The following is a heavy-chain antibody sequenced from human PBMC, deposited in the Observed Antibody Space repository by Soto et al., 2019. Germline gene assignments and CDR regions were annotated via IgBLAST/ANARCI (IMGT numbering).Heavy chain of an antibody. CDR1: GFTFSDYY. Sequence: GGSLRLSCAASGFTFSDYYMNWIRQAPGKGLEWVSYISGGGGSTIYYADSVKGRFTISGDNAKKSLYLQMNSLRAEDTAVYYCARGRGYYDSSGYDYWGQGTLVTVSS. J-gene: IGHJ4*02. CDR2: ISGGGGSTI. V-gene: IGHV3-11*01. CDR3: ARGRGYYDSSGYDY. D-gene: IGHD3-22*01.